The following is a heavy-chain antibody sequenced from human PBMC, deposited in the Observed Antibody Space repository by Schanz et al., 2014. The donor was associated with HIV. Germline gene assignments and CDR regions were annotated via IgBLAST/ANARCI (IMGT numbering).Heavy chain of an antibody. D-gene: IGHD1-1*01. J-gene: IGHJ5*02. CDR1: GGSFSSFS. CDR3: ATCLITIGCSS. Sequence: QVQLVQSGAEMTKPGSSVQVSCKASGGSFSSFSITWVRQAPGQGLEWMGGIIPMFGSANYAQKFLGRVTISADESTSTGYMDLSNLRSDDTAVYYCATCLITIGCSSWGQGTLVTVSS. CDR2: IIPMFGSA. V-gene: IGHV1-69*01.